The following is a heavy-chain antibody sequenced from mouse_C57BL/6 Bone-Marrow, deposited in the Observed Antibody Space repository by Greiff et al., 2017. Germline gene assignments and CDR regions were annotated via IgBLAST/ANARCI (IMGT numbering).Heavy chain of an antibody. Sequence: QVQLLQSGPELVKPGASVKISCKASGYAFSSSWMNWVKQRPGKGLAWIGRIYPGGGDTNYNGKFKGKATLTADKSSSTAYMQLSILTSEDSAVYCCAISTPGKAYWGQGTLVTVSA. CDR1: GYAFSSSW. J-gene: IGHJ3*01. D-gene: IGHD5-1*01. CDR3: AISTPGKAY. V-gene: IGHV1-82*01. CDR2: IYPGGGDT.